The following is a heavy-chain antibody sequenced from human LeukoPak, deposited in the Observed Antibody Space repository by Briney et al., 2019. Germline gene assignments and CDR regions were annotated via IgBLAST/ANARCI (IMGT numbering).Heavy chain of an antibody. CDR2: INSGSSSI. CDR3: ARVLLERPGTDSFDI. CDR1: GLTLSVYS. D-gene: IGHD1-1*01. Sequence: GGSLRLSCGASGLTLSVYSMDWVRQAPGKGLEWVSHINSGSSSIYYADSVKGRFTISRDNAGNSLYLQMNSLRAADTAVYYCARVLLERPGTDSFDIWGQGTMVTVSS. J-gene: IGHJ3*02. V-gene: IGHV3-48*01.